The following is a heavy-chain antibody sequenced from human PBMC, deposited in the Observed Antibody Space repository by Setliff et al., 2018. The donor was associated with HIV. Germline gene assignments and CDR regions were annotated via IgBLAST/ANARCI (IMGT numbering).Heavy chain of an antibody. Sequence: ASVKVSCKTSDYTFTNYGIYWVRQAPGQGLEWMGWISNYNGNTNYAQKFHGRVTMTTDTYTSTAYMDLRSLRSDDTAVYYCARLIKHYDFWSGYYGAYYYYMDVWGTGTTVTVSS. CDR3: ARLIKHYDFWSGYYGAYYYYMDV. J-gene: IGHJ6*03. CDR2: ISNYNGNT. CDR1: DYTFTNYG. V-gene: IGHV1-18*01. D-gene: IGHD3-3*01.